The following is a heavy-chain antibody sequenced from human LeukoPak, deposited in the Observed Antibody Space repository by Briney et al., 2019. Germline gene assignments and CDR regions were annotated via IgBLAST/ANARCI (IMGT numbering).Heavy chain of an antibody. Sequence: GGSLRLSCEASGFIFSSHEMNWFRQSPGKGLEWIAYISGDGTTIYYEYSVKGRFTFSRDNDKKSLSLQMNSLRVQDTAVYYCVRRESSGFFYYFDHWGQGVLVTVSS. J-gene: IGHJ4*02. CDR3: VRRESSGFFYYFDH. CDR1: GFIFSSHE. D-gene: IGHD3-22*01. V-gene: IGHV3-48*03. CDR2: ISGDGTTI.